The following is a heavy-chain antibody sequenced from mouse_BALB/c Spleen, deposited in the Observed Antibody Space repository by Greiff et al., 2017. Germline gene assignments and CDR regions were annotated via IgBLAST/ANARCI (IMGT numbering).Heavy chain of an antibody. Sequence: VKVVESGAELARPGASVKLSCKASGYTFTSYWMQWVKQRPGQGLEWIGAIYPGDGDTRYTQKFKGKATLTADKSSSTAYMQLSSLASEDSAVYYCARFGVAMDYWGQGTSVTVSS. V-gene: IGHV1-87*01. CDR1: GYTFTSYW. CDR3: ARFGVAMDY. CDR2: IYPGDGDT. J-gene: IGHJ4*01.